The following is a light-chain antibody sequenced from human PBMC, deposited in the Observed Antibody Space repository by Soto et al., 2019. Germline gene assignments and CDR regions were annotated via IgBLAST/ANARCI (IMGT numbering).Light chain of an antibody. CDR2: GAS. CDR3: LQYNNWWT. Sequence: EIVLTQSPGTLSLSPGERATLSCRASQSVSSSYLAWYQRKPGQAPRLLIYGASTRATGIPARFSGSGSGTKFTLTISSLQSEDFAVYYCLQYNNWWTFGQGTKVDIK. V-gene: IGKV3-15*01. CDR1: QSVSSSY. J-gene: IGKJ1*01.